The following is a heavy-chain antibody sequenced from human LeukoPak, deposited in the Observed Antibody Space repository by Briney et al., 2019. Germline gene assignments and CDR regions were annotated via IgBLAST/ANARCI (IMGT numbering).Heavy chain of an antibody. D-gene: IGHD6-19*01. CDR3: ARGAGSGATMDV. J-gene: IGHJ6*03. Sequence: SVKVSCKASGGTFSSYAISWVRQAPGQGLEWMGGIIPIFGTANYAQRFQGRVTITADESTSTAYMELSSLRSEDTAVYYCARGAGSGATMDVWGKGTTVTVSS. CDR2: IIPIFGTA. CDR1: GGTFSSYA. V-gene: IGHV1-69*13.